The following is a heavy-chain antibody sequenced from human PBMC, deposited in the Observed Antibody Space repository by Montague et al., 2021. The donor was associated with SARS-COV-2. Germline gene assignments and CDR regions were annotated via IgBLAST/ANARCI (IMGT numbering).Heavy chain of an antibody. J-gene: IGHJ4*02. V-gene: IGHV2-70*11. Sequence: PALVTPTQTLTLTCTFSGFSLSTSGMCVSWIRQPPGKALEWLARIDWDDDKYYSTSLRTRLTISKDTSKNQVVLTMTNMDPVDTATYHCARDWGCTHFDYWGQGTLVTVSS. CDR1: GFSLSTSGMC. CDR2: IDWDDDK. CDR3: ARDWGCTHFDY. D-gene: IGHD7-27*01.